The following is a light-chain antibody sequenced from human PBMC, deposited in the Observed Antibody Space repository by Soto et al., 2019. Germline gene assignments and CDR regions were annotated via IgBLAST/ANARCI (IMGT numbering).Light chain of an antibody. Sequence: EKVMTQSPATLSVSPGDRATLSCRSSQRVSTHLAWYQQKPGQAPRLLIYGASTRATGIPARFSGSGSGTEFTLTISSLESEDFAVYYCQQYDNWPPWTFGQGTKVEIK. CDR3: QQYDNWPPWT. J-gene: IGKJ1*01. V-gene: IGKV3-15*01. CDR1: QRVSTH. CDR2: GAS.